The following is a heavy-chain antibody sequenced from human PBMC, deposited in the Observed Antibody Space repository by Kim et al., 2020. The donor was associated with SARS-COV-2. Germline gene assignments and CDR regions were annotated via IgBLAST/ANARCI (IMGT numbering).Heavy chain of an antibody. CDR3: AKARTPVVVAANYFDY. D-gene: IGHD2-15*01. J-gene: IGHJ4*02. CDR2: ISWNSGSI. CDR1: GFTFDDYA. Sequence: GGSLRLSCAASGFTFDDYAMHWVRQAPGKGLEWVSGISWNSGSIGYADSVKGRFTISRDNAKNSLYLQMNSLRAEDTALYYCAKARTPVVVAANYFDYWGQGTLVTVSS. V-gene: IGHV3-9*01.